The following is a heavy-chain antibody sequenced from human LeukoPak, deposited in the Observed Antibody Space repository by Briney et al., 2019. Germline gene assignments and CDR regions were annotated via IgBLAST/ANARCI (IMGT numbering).Heavy chain of an antibody. D-gene: IGHD3-10*01. CDR3: AKDNVLLWFGELFGIDY. J-gene: IGHJ4*02. CDR2: IRYDGSNK. Sequence: GGSLKLSCAASGFTFSSYGMHWVRQAPGKGLEWVAFIRYDGSNKYYADSVKGRFTISRDNSKNTLYLQMNSLRAEDTAVYYCAKDNVLLWFGELFGIDYWGQGTLVTVSS. CDR1: GFTFSSYG. V-gene: IGHV3-30*02.